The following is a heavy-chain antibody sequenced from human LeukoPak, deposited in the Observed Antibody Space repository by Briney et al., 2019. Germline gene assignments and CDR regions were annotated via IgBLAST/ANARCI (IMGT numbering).Heavy chain of an antibody. J-gene: IGHJ4*02. CDR1: GYTFRTYG. V-gene: IGHV1-2*02. D-gene: IGHD3-3*01. CDR2: INPNSGGT. CDR3: ARGGELRFLEWLLNY. Sequence: ASVKLACKASGYTFRTYGITWVRQAPGQGLEWMGWINPNSGGTNYAQEFQGRVTMTRDTSISTAYMELSRLRSDDTAVYYCARGGELRFLEWLLNYWGQGTLVTVSS.